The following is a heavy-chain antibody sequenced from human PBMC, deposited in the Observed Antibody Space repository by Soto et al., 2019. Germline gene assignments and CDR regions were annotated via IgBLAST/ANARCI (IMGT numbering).Heavy chain of an antibody. D-gene: IGHD3-3*01. CDR2: INHSGST. CDR3: ARGLGTYYDFWRPARHFDY. Sequence: ASETLSLTCAVYGGSFSGYYWSWIRQPPGKGLEWIGEINHSGSTNYNPSLKSRVTISVDTSKNQFSLKLSSVTAADTAVYYCARGLGTYYDFWRPARHFDYWGQGTLVTVSS. CDR1: GGSFSGYY. J-gene: IGHJ4*02. V-gene: IGHV4-34*01.